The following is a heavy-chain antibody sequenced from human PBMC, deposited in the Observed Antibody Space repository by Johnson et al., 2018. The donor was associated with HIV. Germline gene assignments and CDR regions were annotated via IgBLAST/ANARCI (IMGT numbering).Heavy chain of an antibody. J-gene: IGHJ3*02. CDR1: GFTFSDYY. Sequence: QVQLVESGGGLVKPGGSLRLSCAASGFTFSDYYMSWIRQAPGKGLEWVSYISGSGGAIYYADSVKGRFTISRGNAKNSLYLQMNSPRAEDTALYYCTKAEGGRIPDTFDIWGQGTMVTVSS. CDR2: ISGSGGAI. V-gene: IGHV3-11*01. CDR3: TKAEGGRIPDTFDI. D-gene: IGHD3-16*01.